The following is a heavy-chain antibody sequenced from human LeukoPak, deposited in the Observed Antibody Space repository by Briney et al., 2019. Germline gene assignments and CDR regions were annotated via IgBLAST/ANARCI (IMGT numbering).Heavy chain of an antibody. CDR3: AREGSYYYDSSGYYEF. Sequence: GGSLRLSCAASGFTFSSYGMNWVRQAPGKGLEWVSSISSSSSYIYYADSVKGRFTISRDNAKNSLYLQMNSLRAEDTAVYYCAREGSYYYDSSGYYEFGGQGTLVTVSS. CDR2: ISSSSSYI. CDR1: GFTFSSYG. D-gene: IGHD3-22*01. V-gene: IGHV3-21*01. J-gene: IGHJ4*02.